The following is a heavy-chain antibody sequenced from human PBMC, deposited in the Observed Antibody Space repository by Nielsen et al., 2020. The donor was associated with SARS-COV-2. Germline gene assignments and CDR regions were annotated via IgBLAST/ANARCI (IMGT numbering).Heavy chain of an antibody. Sequence: ASVKVSCKASGYTFTSYYMHWVRQAPGQGLEWMGIIYPSGGSTSYAQKFQGRVTMTRDTSTSTVYMELSSLRSEDTAVYYCARDPQLVPESGGDYYYYYGMDVWGQGTTVTVSS. CDR1: GYTFTSYY. CDR3: ARDPQLVPESGGDYYYYYGMDV. CDR2: IYPSGGST. V-gene: IGHV1-46*01. D-gene: IGHD6-13*01. J-gene: IGHJ6*02.